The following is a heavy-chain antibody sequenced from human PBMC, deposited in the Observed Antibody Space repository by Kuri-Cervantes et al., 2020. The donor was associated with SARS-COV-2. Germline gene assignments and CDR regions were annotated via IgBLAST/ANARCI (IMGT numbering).Heavy chain of an antibody. Sequence: GESLKSSCAASGFTFSSYSINWVRQAPGKGLEWVSSSSSSSSYIYYADSVKGRFTISRDNAKNSLYLQMNRRRAEDTAVYYCARDIVVVPAAIHYYYGMDVWGQGTTVTVSS. J-gene: IGHJ6*02. CDR3: ARDIVVVPAAIHYYYGMDV. D-gene: IGHD2-2*02. CDR1: GFTFSSYS. V-gene: IGHV3-21*01. CDR2: SSSSSSYI.